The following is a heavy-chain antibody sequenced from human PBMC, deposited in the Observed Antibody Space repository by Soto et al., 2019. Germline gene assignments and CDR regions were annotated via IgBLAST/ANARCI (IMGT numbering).Heavy chain of an antibody. D-gene: IGHD2-21*01. Sequence: QLQLQESGPGLVKPSETLSLTCTVSGGSISSSSYYWGWIRQPPGKGLECIGSIYYSGSTSYNPSPQSRGPLSLNTSKEPFPLKPSPVTGADPAVLYWAEHIPGNSRMGRWGQGTTVTVSS. CDR1: GGSISSSSYY. CDR3: AEHIPGNSRMGR. J-gene: IGHJ6*02. CDR2: IYYSGST. V-gene: IGHV4-39*01.